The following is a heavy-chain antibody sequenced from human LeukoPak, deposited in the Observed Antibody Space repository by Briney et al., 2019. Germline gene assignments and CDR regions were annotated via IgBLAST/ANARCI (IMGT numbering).Heavy chain of an antibody. CDR3: ARRIWYGSGSYLIDY. J-gene: IGHJ4*02. Sequence: GEGLQISSKASGYSFTSDCIGCVRHMPGKSLEWMGSSHPCDSDIRYSPTFQGQVTISADKSISPAYLQWSSLKASDTAMYYCARRIWYGSGSYLIDYWGQGTLVTVSS. CDR1: GYSFTSDC. D-gene: IGHD3-10*01. V-gene: IGHV5-51*01. CDR2: SHPCDSDI.